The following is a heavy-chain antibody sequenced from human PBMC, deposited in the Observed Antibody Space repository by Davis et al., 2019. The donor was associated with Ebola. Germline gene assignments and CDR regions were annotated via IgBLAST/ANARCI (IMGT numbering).Heavy chain of an antibody. J-gene: IGHJ4*02. D-gene: IGHD3-9*01. V-gene: IGHV1-69*13. CDR3: ARDFDGGNYYFDY. CDR2: IIPIFDTP. Sequence: SVQASCKASGGSFSSHPISWVRQAPRQGLEWMGGIIPIFDTPHYAQKFQGRITITADASTSTAYMELSSLRSEDTATYFCARDFDGGNYYFDYWGPGTPVTVSS. CDR1: GGSFSSHP.